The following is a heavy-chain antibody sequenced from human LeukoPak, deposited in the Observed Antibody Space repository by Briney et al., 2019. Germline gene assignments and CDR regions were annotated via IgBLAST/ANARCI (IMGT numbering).Heavy chain of an antibody. CDR1: GFTFSSYS. CDR3: ARSPITMIVVVDY. Sequence: GGSLRLSCAASGFTFSSYSMNWVRQAPGKGLEWVSSISSSSSYIYYADSVKGRFTISRDNAKNSLYLQMNSLRAEDTAVYYCARSPITMIVVVDYWGQGTPVTVSS. CDR2: ISSSSSYI. J-gene: IGHJ4*02. V-gene: IGHV3-21*01. D-gene: IGHD3-22*01.